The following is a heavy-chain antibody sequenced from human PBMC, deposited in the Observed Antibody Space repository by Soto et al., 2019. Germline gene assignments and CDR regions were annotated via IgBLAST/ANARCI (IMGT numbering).Heavy chain of an antibody. CDR3: AMTKEEIVVVVAVAHDH. CDR2: ISASGGAT. Sequence: EVQLLESGGGLVQPGGSLRLSCAASGFTFGDHAMSWVRQARGRGLEWVSDISASGGATHYPDSVKGRFTISRDNSKNTVYLQMHTLRAEARAVYYCAMTKEEIVVVVAVAHDHWGQGTLVTVSS. V-gene: IGHV3-23*01. J-gene: IGHJ4*02. CDR1: GFTFGDHA. D-gene: IGHD2-15*01.